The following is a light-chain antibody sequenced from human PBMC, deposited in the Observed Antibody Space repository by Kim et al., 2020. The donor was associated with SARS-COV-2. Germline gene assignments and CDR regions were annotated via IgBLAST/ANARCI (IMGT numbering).Light chain of an antibody. CDR2: GAS. CDR3: QQYNNWPPSYT. Sequence: EIGMTQSPATLSVSPGERATLSCRASQSVSSNLAWYQQKPGQAPRLLIYGASTRATGIPARFSGSGSGTEFTLTISGLQSEDFAVYYCQQYNNWPPSYTFGQGTKLEI. J-gene: IGKJ2*01. CDR1: QSVSSN. V-gene: IGKV3-15*01.